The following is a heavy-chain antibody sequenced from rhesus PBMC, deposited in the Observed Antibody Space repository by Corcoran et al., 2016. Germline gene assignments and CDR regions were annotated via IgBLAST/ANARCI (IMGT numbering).Heavy chain of an antibody. CDR3: ARATRSTIVGLGYLDY. D-gene: IGHD3-3*01. CDR1: GGSVSSSNW. Sequence: QVQLQESGPGLVKPSETLSLTCAVSGGSVSSSNWWSWIRQPPGKGLEWIVYISGRSGSTYYNPSLKSRVTIATDTCKNQCSLKLCSVTAADTAVYYGARATRSTIVGLGYLDYWGQGVLVTVSS. V-gene: IGHV4-65*01. CDR2: ISGRSGST. J-gene: IGHJ4*01.